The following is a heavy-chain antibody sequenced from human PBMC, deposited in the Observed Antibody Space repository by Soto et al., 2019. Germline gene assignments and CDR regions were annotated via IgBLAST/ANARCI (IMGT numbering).Heavy chain of an antibody. D-gene: IGHD2-2*01. CDR2: INPSGGST. V-gene: IGHV1-46*03. Sequence: SVKVSCKASGYTFTSYYMHWVRQAPGQGLEWMGIINPSGGSTSYAQKFQGRVTMTRDTSTSTVYMELSSLRSEDTAVYYCARDLGSTNPNKYYYYYYMDVWGKGTTVTVSS. CDR1: GYTFTSYY. CDR3: ARDLGSTNPNKYYYYYYMDV. J-gene: IGHJ6*03.